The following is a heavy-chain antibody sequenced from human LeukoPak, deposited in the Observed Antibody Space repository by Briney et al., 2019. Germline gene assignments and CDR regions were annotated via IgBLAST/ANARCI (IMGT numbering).Heavy chain of an antibody. CDR2: ISISSSYI. CDR3: ARDSSGSYWGNDAFDI. Sequence: GGSLRLSCAASGFTFSSYSMNWVRQAPGKGLEWGSSISISSSYIYYADSVKGRFTISRDNAKNSLYLQMNSLRAEDTAVYYCARDSSGSYWGNDAFDIWGQGTMVTVSS. CDR1: GFTFSSYS. J-gene: IGHJ3*02. D-gene: IGHD1-26*01. V-gene: IGHV3-21*01.